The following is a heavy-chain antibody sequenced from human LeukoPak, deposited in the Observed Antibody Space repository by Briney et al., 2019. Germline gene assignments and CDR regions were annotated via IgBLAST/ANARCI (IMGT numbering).Heavy chain of an antibody. CDR3: ARDRAYAFDN. CDR2: INIISSEI. D-gene: IGHD3-10*01. J-gene: IGHJ3*02. Sequence: GGSLRLSCAASGFAFSSYSMNWVRQAPGKGLEWVSYINIISSEIYYGDSVKGRFTISTDNAKNSVYLQMNSLRDEDTAVYYCARDRAYAFDNWGQGTMVTVSS. V-gene: IGHV3-48*02. CDR1: GFAFSSYS.